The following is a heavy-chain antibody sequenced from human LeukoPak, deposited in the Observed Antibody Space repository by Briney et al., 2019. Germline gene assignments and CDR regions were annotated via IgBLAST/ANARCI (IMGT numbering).Heavy chain of an antibody. D-gene: IGHD6-19*01. CDR1: GFTFSSYW. J-gene: IGHJ6*03. CDR3: ARDYSSGWYANMDV. Sequence: GGSLRLSCAASGFTFSSYWMHWVRQAPGKGLVWVSRTNSDGSSTSYADSVKGRFTISRDNAKNSLYLQMNSLRAEDTAVYYCARDYSSGWYANMDVWGKGTTVTVSS. V-gene: IGHV3-74*01. CDR2: TNSDGSST.